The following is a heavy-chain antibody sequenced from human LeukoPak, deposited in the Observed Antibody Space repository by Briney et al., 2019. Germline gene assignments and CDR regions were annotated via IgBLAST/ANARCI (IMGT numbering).Heavy chain of an antibody. Sequence: GGSLRLSCAASGFTFSSYAMNWVRQAPGKGLEWVLGISGSGGSTNYADSVKGRFTISRDNSKNTLYLQMNSLRAEDTAVYYCARNDRYSSSPNYYFDYWGQGTLVNVSS. V-gene: IGHV3-23*01. J-gene: IGHJ4*02. CDR2: ISGSGGST. CDR1: GFTFSSYA. D-gene: IGHD6-13*01. CDR3: ARNDRYSSSPNYYFDY.